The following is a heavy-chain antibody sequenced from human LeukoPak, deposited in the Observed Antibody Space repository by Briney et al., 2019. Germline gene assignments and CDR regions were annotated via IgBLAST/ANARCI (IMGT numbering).Heavy chain of an antibody. CDR2: IKSKTDGGTT. Sequence: GGSLRLSCAASGFTFSNAWMNWVRQAPGKGLEWVGRIKSKTDGGTTDYAAPVKGRFTISRDESKNTLYLQMNSLKTEDTAVYYCTTDQRITVFGVVVNDHGAFDIWGQGTMVTVSS. D-gene: IGHD3-3*01. J-gene: IGHJ3*02. V-gene: IGHV3-15*01. CDR1: GFTFSNAW. CDR3: TTDQRITVFGVVVNDHGAFDI.